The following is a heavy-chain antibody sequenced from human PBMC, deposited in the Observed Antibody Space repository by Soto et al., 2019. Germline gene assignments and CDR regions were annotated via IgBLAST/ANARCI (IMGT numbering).Heavy chain of an antibody. V-gene: IGHV3-23*01. CDR3: AKERLGRGIDY. Sequence: GGSLRLSCAASGFTFSNYAMTWVRQAPGKGPEWISTVNNGGGGTYYADSVKGRFTISRDNSKNTLYLQVSSLRAEDTAVYYCAKERLGRGIDYWGQGILVTSPQ. D-gene: IGHD3-10*01. CDR2: VNNGGGGT. J-gene: IGHJ4*02. CDR1: GFTFSNYA.